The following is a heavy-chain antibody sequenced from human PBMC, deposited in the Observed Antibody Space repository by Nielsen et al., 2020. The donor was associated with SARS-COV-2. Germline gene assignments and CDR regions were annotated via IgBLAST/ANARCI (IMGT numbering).Heavy chain of an antibody. CDR2: ISGSGTGT. CDR1: GFTFNIYA. D-gene: IGHD6-19*01. V-gene: IGHV3-23*01. CDR3: AKGTRQWLDTPFDI. J-gene: IGHJ3*02. Sequence: GESLKISCAASGFTFNIYAMSWVRQAPGKGLEWVSGISGSGTGTHYADSVKGRFIISRDNSKNTYLQMNSLRGEDTAVYYCAKGTRQWLDTPFDIWGRGITVTVSS.